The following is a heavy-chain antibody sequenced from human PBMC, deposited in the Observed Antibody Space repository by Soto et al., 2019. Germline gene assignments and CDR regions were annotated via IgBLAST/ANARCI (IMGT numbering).Heavy chain of an antibody. V-gene: IGHV4-39*01. CDR3: ARGHDYGSVVDY. D-gene: IGHD4-17*01. J-gene: IGHJ4*02. CDR2: IYYSGST. CDR1: GGSISSSSYY. Sequence: QLQLQESGPGLVKPSETLSLTCTVSGGSISSSSYYWGWIRQPPGKGLEWIGRIYYSGSTYYNPSLKSRVTISVDTSKNQFSLKLSSVTAADTAVYYCARGHDYGSVVDYWGQGTLVTVSS.